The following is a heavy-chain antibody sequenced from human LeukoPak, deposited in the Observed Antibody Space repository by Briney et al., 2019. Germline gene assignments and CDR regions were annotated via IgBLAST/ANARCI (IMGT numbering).Heavy chain of an antibody. CDR1: GLTVRSNY. V-gene: IGHV3-66*01. CDR3: ARVAVTASSDAFDI. D-gene: IGHD2-21*02. Sequence: PGGSLRLSCAASGLTVRSNYMSWVRQTPGRGLEWLAIICPSGDTYYPDSLKGRLSIFRNNSENTLFLQMKSLRVEDTAVYYCARVAVTASSDAFDIWGQGTMVAVSS. CDR2: ICPSGDT. J-gene: IGHJ3*02.